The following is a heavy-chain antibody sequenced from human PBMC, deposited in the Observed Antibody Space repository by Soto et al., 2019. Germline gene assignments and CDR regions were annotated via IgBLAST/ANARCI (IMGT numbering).Heavy chain of an antibody. Sequence: GESLKISCKGSGYSFTSYWIGWVRQMPGKGLEWMGIIYPGDSDTRYSPSFQGQVTISADKSISTAYLQWSSLKASDTAMYYCASQYYYDSSGYSNWYDPWGQGTLVTVSS. D-gene: IGHD3-22*01. CDR3: ASQYYYDSSGYSNWYDP. CDR2: IYPGDSDT. J-gene: IGHJ5*02. CDR1: GYSFTSYW. V-gene: IGHV5-51*01.